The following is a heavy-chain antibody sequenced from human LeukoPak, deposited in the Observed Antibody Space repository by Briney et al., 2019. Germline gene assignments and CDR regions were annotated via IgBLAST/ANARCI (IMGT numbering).Heavy chain of an antibody. CDR3: ARGGGARLRYPFDY. V-gene: IGHV7-4-1*02. CDR2: IDTNTGNP. CDR1: GYTFSPYP. Sequence: ASVKVSCKASGYTFSPYPMIWVRQAPGQGLEWMGWIDTNTGNPSNAQGFTGRFVFSLDTSVSTTFLYINNLKADDTAVYYCARGGGARLRYPFDYWGQGTLVTVSS. J-gene: IGHJ4*02. D-gene: IGHD3-16*01.